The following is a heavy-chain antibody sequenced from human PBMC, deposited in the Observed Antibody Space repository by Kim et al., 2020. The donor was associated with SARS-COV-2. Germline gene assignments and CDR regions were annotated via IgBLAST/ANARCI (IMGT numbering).Heavy chain of an antibody. CDR2: ISPDGSGQ. CDR3: AREAGSSGSAGYFDY. Sequence: GGSLRLSCAASGFTFSGSPMHWVRQAPGKGLHWVAVISPDGSGQANADSVKGRFTISRDNSKNTLSLQMNSLRTEDTAVYYCAREAGSSGSAGYFDYWG. V-gene: IGHV3-30*04. J-gene: IGHJ4*03. CDR1: GFTFSGSP. D-gene: IGHD3-22*01.